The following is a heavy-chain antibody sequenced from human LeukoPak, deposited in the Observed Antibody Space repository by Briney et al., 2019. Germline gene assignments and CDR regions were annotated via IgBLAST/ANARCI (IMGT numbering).Heavy chain of an antibody. J-gene: IGHJ6*02. D-gene: IGHD5-12*01. Sequence: GGSLRLSCAASGFTFSSYAMHWVRQAPGKGLEWVGRIKSKTDGGTTDYAAPVKGRFTISRDDSKNTLYLQMNSLKTEDTAVYYCTTVATRYYYYYGVDVWGQGTTVTVSS. CDR1: GFTFSSYA. V-gene: IGHV3-15*01. CDR2: IKSKTDGGTT. CDR3: TTVATRYYYYYGVDV.